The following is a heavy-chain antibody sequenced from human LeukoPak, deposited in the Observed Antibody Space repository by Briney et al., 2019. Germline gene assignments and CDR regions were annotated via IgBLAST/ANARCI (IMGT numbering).Heavy chain of an antibody. V-gene: IGHV1-69*04. D-gene: IGHD2-21*01. CDR1: GGTFSSYT. CDR3: ARDLLGVVVIAHNWFDP. Sequence: ASVKVSCKASGGTFSSYTISWVRQAPGQGLEWMGRIIPILGIANYAQKFQGRVTITADKSTSTAYLELSSLRSEDTAVCYCARDLLGVVVIAHNWFDPWGQGTLVTVSS. CDR2: IIPILGIA. J-gene: IGHJ5*02.